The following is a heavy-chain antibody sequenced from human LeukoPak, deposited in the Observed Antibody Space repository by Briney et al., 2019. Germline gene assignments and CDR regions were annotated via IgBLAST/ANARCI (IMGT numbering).Heavy chain of an antibody. CDR1: GYTFTGYY. J-gene: IGHJ4*02. Sequence: ASVKVSCKASGYTFTGYYMHWVRQAPGQGLEWMGWINPNSGGTNYAQKFQGRVTMTRDTSISTAHMELSRLRSDDTAVYYCARDSRPIFEWQQLGGDYWGQGTLVTVSP. D-gene: IGHD6-13*01. CDR3: ARDSRPIFEWQQLGGDY. V-gene: IGHV1-2*02. CDR2: INPNSGGT.